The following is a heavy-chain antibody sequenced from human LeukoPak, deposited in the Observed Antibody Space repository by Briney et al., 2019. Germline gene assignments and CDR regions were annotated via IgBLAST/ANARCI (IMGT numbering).Heavy chain of an antibody. CDR2: IYSGGST. CDR3: ARDSGSYDIYFDY. Sequence: GGSLRLSCAASGFTVSSNYMSWVRQAPGKGLEWVSVIYSGGSTYYADSVKGRFTISRDNSKNTLYLQMNSLRAEDTAVYYCARDSGSYDIYFDYWGQGTLVTVSS. D-gene: IGHD1-26*01. CDR1: GFTVSSNY. V-gene: IGHV3-66*01. J-gene: IGHJ4*02.